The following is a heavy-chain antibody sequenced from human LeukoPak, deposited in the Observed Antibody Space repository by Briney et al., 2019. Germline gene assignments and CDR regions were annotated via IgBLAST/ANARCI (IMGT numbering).Heavy chain of an antibody. Sequence: GGSLRLSCAASGFTFDDYAMHWVRQAPGKGLEWVSGISWNSGSIGYADSVKGRFTISRDNAKNSLYLQMSSLRAEDTALYYCAKDTAAAGQRGFDYWGQGTLVTVSS. D-gene: IGHD6-13*01. J-gene: IGHJ4*02. CDR1: GFTFDDYA. CDR3: AKDTAAAGQRGFDY. CDR2: ISWNSGSI. V-gene: IGHV3-9*01.